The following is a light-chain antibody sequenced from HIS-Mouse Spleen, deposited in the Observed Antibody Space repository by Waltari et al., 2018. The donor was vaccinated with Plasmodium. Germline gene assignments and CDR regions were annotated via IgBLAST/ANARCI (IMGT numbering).Light chain of an antibody. CDR1: SRHVGSYNL. V-gene: IGLV2-23*03. Sequence: QSALTQPAPVSGSPGQSITISCTGTSRHVGSYNLVSWYQQHPGKAPKLMIYEGSKRPSGVSNRFSGSKSGNTASLTISGLQAEDEADYYCCSYAGSSTFVVFGGGTKLTVL. J-gene: IGLJ2*01. CDR2: EGS. CDR3: CSYAGSSTFVV.